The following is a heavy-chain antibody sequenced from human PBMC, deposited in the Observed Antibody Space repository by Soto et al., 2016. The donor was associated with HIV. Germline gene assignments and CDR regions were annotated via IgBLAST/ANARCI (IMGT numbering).Heavy chain of an antibody. Sequence: VQLVESGGGGVQPGRSLRLSCIGSGFTFSNYAMHWVRQAPGKGLEWLAVISHDGINRYYAEFVKGRFIISRDNSRNTLYLEMDSLKVEDTAMYYCARVAFVRGSGWYGGTRDSWGQGTLVTVSS. J-gene: IGHJ4*02. CDR2: ISHDGINR. D-gene: IGHD6-19*01. CDR3: ARVAFVRGSGWYGGTRDS. V-gene: IGHV3-30*03. CDR1: GFTFSNYA.